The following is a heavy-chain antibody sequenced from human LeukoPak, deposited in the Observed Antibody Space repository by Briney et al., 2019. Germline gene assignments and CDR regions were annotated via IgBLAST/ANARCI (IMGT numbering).Heavy chain of an antibody. V-gene: IGHV5-51*01. CDR1: GFKFTAYW. CDR2: IYPGDSES. J-gene: IGHJ4*02. Sequence: GESLKISCQGSGFKFTAYWIGWVRQMPGKGLEWVGIIYPGDSESRYSPSFQGQVTISADKSISTAYLQWGSLKASDTGMYYCARLTAAGNEDYWGQGTLVTVSS. CDR3: ARLTAAGNEDY. D-gene: IGHD6-13*01.